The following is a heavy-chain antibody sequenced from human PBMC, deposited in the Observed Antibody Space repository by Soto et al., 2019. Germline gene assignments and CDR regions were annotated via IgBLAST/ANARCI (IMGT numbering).Heavy chain of an antibody. CDR1: GYTFTGYY. D-gene: IGHD1-1*01. CDR3: AREEVQLERLANWFDP. V-gene: IGHV1-2*02. Sequence: ASVKVSCKASGYTFTGYYMHWVRQAPGQGLEWMGWINPNSGGTNYAQKFQGRVTMTRDTSISTAYMELSRLRSDDTAVYYCAREEVQLERLANWFDPWGQGTLVTVSS. J-gene: IGHJ5*02. CDR2: INPNSGGT.